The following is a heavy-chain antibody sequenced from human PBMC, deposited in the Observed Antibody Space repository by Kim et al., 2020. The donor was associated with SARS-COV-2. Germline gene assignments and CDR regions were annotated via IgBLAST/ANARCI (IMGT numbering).Heavy chain of an antibody. CDR2: SSGYNGNT. Sequence: ASVKVSCKASGSTFTTYSFTWVRQGPGHGLELVGWSSGYNGNTKYAEKVQCRVPMTRDTSTNTVYMDLRSLRSDDTAIYFCARARGAGAYYLDSWGQGTL. V-gene: IGHV1-18*01. J-gene: IGHJ4*02. CDR3: ARARGAGAYYLDS. D-gene: IGHD1-26*01. CDR1: GSTFTTYS.